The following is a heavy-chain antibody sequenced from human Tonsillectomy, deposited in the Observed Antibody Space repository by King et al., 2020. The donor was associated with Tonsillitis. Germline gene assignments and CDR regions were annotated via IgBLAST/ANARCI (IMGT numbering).Heavy chain of an antibody. D-gene: IGHD1-1*01. CDR1: GFTFTTYW. J-gene: IGHJ4*02. V-gene: IGHV3-7*01. Sequence: VQLVESGGGLVQPGGSLRLSCAASGFTFTTYWMSWVRQAPGKGLEWVANIKEDGSEKYYADSVKGRFTISRDNAKNSLYLQMNSLRDDDTAVYHCARDGNDGALYWGQGILVTVSS. CDR3: ARDGNDGALY. CDR2: IKEDGSEK.